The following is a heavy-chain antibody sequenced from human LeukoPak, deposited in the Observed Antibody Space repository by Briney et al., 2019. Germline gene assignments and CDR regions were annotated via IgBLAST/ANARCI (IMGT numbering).Heavy chain of an antibody. CDR3: AKGSGDYIDYFNN. D-gene: IGHD4-17*01. V-gene: IGHV3-23*01. J-gene: IGHJ4*02. CDR2: ISGSGGST. Sequence: PGGSLRLSCAASGFTFSSYAMSWVRQAPGKGLEGVSSISGSGGSTYYADSVKGRFTISRDNSKNTLYLQMNSLRAEDTAVYYCAKGSGDYIDYFNNWGQGTLVTVSS. CDR1: GFTFSSYA.